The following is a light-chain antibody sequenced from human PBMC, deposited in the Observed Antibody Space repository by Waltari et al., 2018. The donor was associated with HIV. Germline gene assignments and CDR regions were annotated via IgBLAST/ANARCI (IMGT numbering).Light chain of an antibody. CDR3: CSYAGSSSYV. CDR1: SRDVGGFNL. Sequence: QSALTQPASVSGSPGQSITISCSGTSRDVGGFNLVSWYQQHTGKAPKLMIYEVSERPSGVSNRFSGSKSGNTASLTISGLQAEDEAEYYCCSYAGSSSYVFGSGTKVTVL. CDR2: EVS. J-gene: IGLJ1*01. V-gene: IGLV2-23*02.